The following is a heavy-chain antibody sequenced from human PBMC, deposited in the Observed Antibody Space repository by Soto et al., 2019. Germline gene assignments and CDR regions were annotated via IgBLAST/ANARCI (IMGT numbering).Heavy chain of an antibody. Sequence: TSETLSLTCTVSGGSVSSGSYYWSWIRQPPGKGLEWIGYIYYSGSTNYNPSLKSRVTISVDTSKNQFSLKLSSVTAADTAVYYCARASSGYLYYYYGMDVWGQGTTVTSP. D-gene: IGHD3-22*01. CDR3: ARASSGYLYYYYGMDV. CDR1: GGSVSSGSYY. CDR2: IYYSGST. J-gene: IGHJ6*02. V-gene: IGHV4-61*01.